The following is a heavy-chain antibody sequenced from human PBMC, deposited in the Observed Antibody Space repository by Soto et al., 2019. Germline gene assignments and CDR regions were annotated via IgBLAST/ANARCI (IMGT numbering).Heavy chain of an antibody. Sequence: ASVKVSCKASGYTFTGYYMHWVRQAPGQGLEWMGWINPNSGGTNYAQKFQDWVTMTRDTSISTAYMELSRLRSDDTAVYYCARKYSGYDLDDAFDIWGQGTMVTVSS. J-gene: IGHJ3*02. CDR3: ARKYSGYDLDDAFDI. CDR2: INPNSGGT. CDR1: GYTFTGYY. D-gene: IGHD5-12*01. V-gene: IGHV1-2*04.